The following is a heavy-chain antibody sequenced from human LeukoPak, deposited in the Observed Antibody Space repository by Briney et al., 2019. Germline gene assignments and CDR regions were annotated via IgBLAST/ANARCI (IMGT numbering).Heavy chain of an antibody. CDR1: GYSFTSYW. Sequence: GESLKISCKGSGYSFTSYWIGWVRQMPGKGLEWMGIIYPGDSDTRYSPSFQGQVTISADKSISTAYLQWSSLKASDTAMYYCARGAPGAAGSQDLGYWGQGTLVTVSS. D-gene: IGHD6-13*01. J-gene: IGHJ4*02. V-gene: IGHV5-51*01. CDR2: IYPGDSDT. CDR3: ARGAPGAAGSQDLGY.